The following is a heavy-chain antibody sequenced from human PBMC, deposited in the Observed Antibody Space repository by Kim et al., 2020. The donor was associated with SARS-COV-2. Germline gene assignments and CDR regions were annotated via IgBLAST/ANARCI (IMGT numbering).Heavy chain of an antibody. CDR1: GGSISTGGFY. Sequence: SETLSLTCSVSGVSGGSISTGGFYWSWVRQQPGKGLEWLGYIYYTGVTYFNPSLRSRLSMSIDLAKNQFSLNLKSVTAADAADYYCASAANHFSSGSRPFYFSMDAWGAGTAVTVSS. CDR2: IYYTGVT. D-gene: IGHD3-10*01. CDR3: ASAANHFSSGSRPFYFSMDA. V-gene: IGHV4-31*03. J-gene: IGHJ6*03.